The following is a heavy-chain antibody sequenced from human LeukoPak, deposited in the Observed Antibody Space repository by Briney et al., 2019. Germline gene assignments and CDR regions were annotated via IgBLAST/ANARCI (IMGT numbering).Heavy chain of an antibody. CDR1: GGSISTYY. J-gene: IGHJ4*02. CDR3: ARQGHYYDSSGYYNYFDY. D-gene: IGHD3-22*01. Sequence: SETLSLTCTVSGGSISTYYWSWIRQPPGKGLEWIGYIYYSGSTNYNPSLKSRVTISVDTSKNQFSLKLSSVTAADTAVYYCARQGHYYDSSGYYNYFDYWGQGTLVTVSS. CDR2: IYYSGST. V-gene: IGHV4-59*08.